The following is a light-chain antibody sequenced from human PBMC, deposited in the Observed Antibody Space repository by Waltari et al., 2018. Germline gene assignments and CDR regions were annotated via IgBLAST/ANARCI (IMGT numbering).Light chain of an antibody. CDR1: SGHSNYA. V-gene: IGLV4-69*01. J-gene: IGLJ3*02. CDR3: QTWGTGIRV. Sequence: QLVLTQSPSASASLGASVKLTCTLSSGHSNYAIAWHQQQPEKGPRYWMKLNSDGTHNKGDGIPDRFSGSSSGAERYLTISSLQSEDEADYYCQTWGTGIRVFGGGTKLTVL. CDR2: LNSDGTH.